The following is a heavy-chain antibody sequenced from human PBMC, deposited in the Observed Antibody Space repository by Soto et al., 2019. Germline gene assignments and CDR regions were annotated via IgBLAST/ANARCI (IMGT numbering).Heavy chain of an antibody. CDR3: ARFNSGSYCEAFDI. CDR2: IYHSGST. D-gene: IGHD1-26*01. CDR1: GGSISSSNW. J-gene: IGHJ3*02. Sequence: SETLSLTCAVSGGSISSSNWWSWVRQPPGKGLEWIGEIYHSGSTNYNPSLKSRVTISVDKSKNQFSLKLSSVTAADTAVYYCARFNSGSYCEAFDIWGRRTMVTVSS. V-gene: IGHV4-4*02.